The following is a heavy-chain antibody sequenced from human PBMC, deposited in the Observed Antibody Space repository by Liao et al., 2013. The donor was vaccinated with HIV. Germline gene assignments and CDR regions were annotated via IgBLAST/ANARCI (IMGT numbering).Heavy chain of an antibody. D-gene: IGHD3-10*01. Sequence: QMQLQESGPGLVKPSETLSLTCTVSGGSISSGDYYWSWIRQPPGKGLEWIGYIFYSGSTSYNPSLKSRVTISVDTSKNQFSLKLSSVTAADTAVFYCARVVRPYYYNDYWGQGTLVTVSS. CDR2: IFYSGST. CDR3: ARVVRPYYYNDY. V-gene: IGHV4-30-4*08. J-gene: IGHJ4*02. CDR1: GGSISSGDYY.